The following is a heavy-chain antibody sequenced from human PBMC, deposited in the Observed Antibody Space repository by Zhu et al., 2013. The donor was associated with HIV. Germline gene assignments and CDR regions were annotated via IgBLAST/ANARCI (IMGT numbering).Heavy chain of an antibody. Sequence: QVQLVQSGAEVKKPGSSVKVSCKASGGTFSSYAISWVRQAPGQGLEWMGGIIPIFGTANYAQKFQGRVTTTADESTSTAYMELSSLRSEDTAVYYCARDKAAAGRDYYYYYYYGMDVWGQGTTVTVSS. CDR2: IIPIFGTA. J-gene: IGHJ6*02. V-gene: IGHV1-69*01. D-gene: IGHD6-13*01. CDR1: GGTFSSYA. CDR3: ARDKAAAGRDYYYYYYYGMDV.